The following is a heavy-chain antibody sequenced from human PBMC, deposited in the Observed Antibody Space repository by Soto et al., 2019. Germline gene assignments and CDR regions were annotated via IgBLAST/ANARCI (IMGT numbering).Heavy chain of an antibody. CDR3: ARPREAGKYYYGVDV. CDR1: GYSFTSYW. J-gene: IGHJ6*02. V-gene: IGHV5-51*01. CDR2: IYPGDSDT. Sequence: PGESLKISCKSSGYSFTSYWIGWARQMPGKGLEWMGIIYPGDSDTRYSPSFQGQVTISADKSISTAYLQWSSLKASDTAMYYCARPREAGKYYYGVDVWGQGTTVTVSS. D-gene: IGHD6-19*01.